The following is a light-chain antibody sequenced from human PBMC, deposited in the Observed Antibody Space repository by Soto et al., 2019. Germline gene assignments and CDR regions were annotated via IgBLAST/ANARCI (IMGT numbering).Light chain of an antibody. CDR2: EVS. V-gene: IGLV2-23*02. CDR3: CSYAGSRTLV. CDR1: SSDVGSYNL. Sequence: QSVLTQPASVSGSPGQSITISCTGTSSDVGSYNLVSWYQQHPGKAPKLMIYEVSKRPSGVSNRFSGSKPGNTASLTIFGLQADDEADYYCCSYAGSRTLVFGTGPK. J-gene: IGLJ1*01.